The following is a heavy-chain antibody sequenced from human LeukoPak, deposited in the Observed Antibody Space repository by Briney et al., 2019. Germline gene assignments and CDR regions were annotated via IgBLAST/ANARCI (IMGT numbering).Heavy chain of an antibody. V-gene: IGHV4-34*01. CDR2: INHSGST. D-gene: IGHD2-2*01. Sequence: PSETLSLTCGVYGGSFSGYYWSWIRQPPGKGLEWIGEINHSGSTNYNPSLKSRVTISVDTSKNQFSLKLSSVTAADTAVYYCARAEHCSSTSCYAVALDYWGQGTLVTVSS. CDR3: ARAEHCSSTSCYAVALDY. J-gene: IGHJ4*02. CDR1: GGSFSGYY.